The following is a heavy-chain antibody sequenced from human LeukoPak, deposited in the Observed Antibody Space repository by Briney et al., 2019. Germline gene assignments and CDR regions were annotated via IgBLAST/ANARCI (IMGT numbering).Heavy chain of an antibody. CDR2: INPDSGGT. J-gene: IGHJ4*02. D-gene: IGHD3-10*01. CDR3: ARSGWFGEPSLDY. Sequence: GASVKVSCKASGYTFTDYYMHWVRQAPGQGLEWMGWINPDSGGTNYAQKFQGRVTMTRDTSISTAYMELSRLRSDDTAVYYCARSGWFGEPSLDYWGQGTLVTVSS. CDR1: GYTFTDYY. V-gene: IGHV1-2*02.